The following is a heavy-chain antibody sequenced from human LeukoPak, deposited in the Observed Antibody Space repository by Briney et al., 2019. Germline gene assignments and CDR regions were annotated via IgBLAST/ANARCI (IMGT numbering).Heavy chain of an antibody. CDR2: IGGRDGST. CDR1: GFTFSSYG. CDR3: AKKRGYNYGDFDY. Sequence: GGSLRLSCAASGFTFSSYGMSWVRQAPGKGLEWVSAIGGRDGSTYYADSVKGRFTISRDNSKNTLYVQMNSLRAGDTAVYYCAKKRGYNYGDFDYWGQGTLVTVSS. J-gene: IGHJ4*02. D-gene: IGHD5-18*01. V-gene: IGHV3-23*01.